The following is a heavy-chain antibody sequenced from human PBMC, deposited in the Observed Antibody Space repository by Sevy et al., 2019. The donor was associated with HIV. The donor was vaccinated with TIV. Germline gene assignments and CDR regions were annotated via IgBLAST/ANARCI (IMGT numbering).Heavy chain of an antibody. CDR2: ISAYNGNT. V-gene: IGHV1-18*04. J-gene: IGHJ6*02. Sequence: ASVKVSCKASGYTFTSYGINWVRQAPGQGLEWMGWISAYNGNTNYAQKLQGRVTMTTDTSTSTAYMEMRSLTSDDTAVYYCARGMRDVYNPYYSYGMDVWGQGTTVTVSS. D-gene: IGHD1-1*01. CDR1: GYTFTSYG. CDR3: ARGMRDVYNPYYSYGMDV.